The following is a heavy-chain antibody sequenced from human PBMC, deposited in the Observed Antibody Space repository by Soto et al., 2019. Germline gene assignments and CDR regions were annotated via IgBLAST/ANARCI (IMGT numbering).Heavy chain of an antibody. J-gene: IGHJ4*02. CDR3: ARDRREYSGSYYDY. V-gene: IGHV4-61*01. CDR2: IYYSGST. D-gene: IGHD1-26*01. CDR1: GGSVSSRSYY. Sequence: SQTLPLTCTVAGGSVSSRSYYWSWIQQPPGKGLEWIGYIYYSGSTNYNPSLKSRVTISVDTSKNQFSLKLSSVTAADTAVYYCARDRREYSGSYYDYWGLGILVTVSS.